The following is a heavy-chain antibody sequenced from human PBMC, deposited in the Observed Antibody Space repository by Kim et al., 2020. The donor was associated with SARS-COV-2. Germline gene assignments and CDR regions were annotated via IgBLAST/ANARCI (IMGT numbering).Heavy chain of an antibody. Sequence: TYHNPSLKSRVTMSADTSKNQFFLKLNSVTAADTAVYYCARLSYYYGMGVWGQGTTVTVSS. CDR3: ARLSYYYGMGV. V-gene: IGHV4-39*01. J-gene: IGHJ6*02. CDR2: T.